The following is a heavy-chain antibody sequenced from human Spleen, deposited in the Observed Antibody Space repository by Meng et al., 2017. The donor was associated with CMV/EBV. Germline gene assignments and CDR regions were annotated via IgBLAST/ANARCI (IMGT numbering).Heavy chain of an antibody. D-gene: IGHD6-13*01. J-gene: IGHJ5*02. Sequence: GGSLRLSCPASGFMFTYYGMHWVRQAPGKGLEWVAFIRSDGSQEYYGDSVKGRFTISRDNSKNTLYLQMNSLRAEDTAVYYCAKEWSIAAAGNWFDPWGQGTLVTVSS. CDR1: GFMFTYYG. CDR3: AKEWSIAAAGNWFDP. V-gene: IGHV3-30*02. CDR2: IRSDGSQE.